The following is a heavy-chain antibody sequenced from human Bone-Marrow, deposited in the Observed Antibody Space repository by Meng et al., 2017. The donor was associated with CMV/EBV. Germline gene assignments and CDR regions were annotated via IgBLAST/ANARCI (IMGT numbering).Heavy chain of an antibody. V-gene: IGHV4-59*01. Sequence: SETLSLTCTVSGGSISSYYWSWIRQPPGKGLEWIGYIYYSGSTNYNPSLKSRVTISVDTSKNQFSLKLSSVTAADTAVYYCARGNVLRFFSPAPDAFDICGQGTMVSVSS. CDR3: ARGNVLRFFSPAPDAFDI. D-gene: IGHD3-3*01. J-gene: IGHJ3*02. CDR2: IYYSGST. CDR1: GGSISSYY.